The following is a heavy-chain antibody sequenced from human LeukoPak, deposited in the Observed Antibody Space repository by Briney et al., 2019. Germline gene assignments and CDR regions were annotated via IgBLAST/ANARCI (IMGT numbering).Heavy chain of an antibody. CDR2: IYYSGST. CDR1: GGSISSYY. J-gene: IGHJ5*02. Sequence: SETLSLTCTVSGGSISSYYWSWIRQPPGKGLEWMGDIYYSGSTNYTPSLTSRVTISVDTSKNQFSLKLTSVTAADTAVYYCAGTWDDIVVVPAAISGWFDPWGQGTLVTVSS. CDR3: AGTWDDIVVVPAAISGWFDP. V-gene: IGHV4-59*01. D-gene: IGHD2-2*01.